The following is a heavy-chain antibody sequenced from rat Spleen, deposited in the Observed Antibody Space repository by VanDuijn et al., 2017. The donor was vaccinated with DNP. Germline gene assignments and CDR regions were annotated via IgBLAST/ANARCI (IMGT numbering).Heavy chain of an antibody. V-gene: IGHV2-19*01. D-gene: IGHD4-3*01. J-gene: IGHJ4*01. CDR1: GFSLTDYS. CDR2: IRSGGNT. CDR3: TRAGAMDA. Sequence: QVQLKESGPGLVQPSQTLSLTCTVSGFSLTDYSVHWVRQPPGKGLEWMGRIRSGGNTDYNSALKSRLSISRDTSKSQVFLKMNSLQTEDTAIYFFTRAGAMDAWGQGTSVTVSS.